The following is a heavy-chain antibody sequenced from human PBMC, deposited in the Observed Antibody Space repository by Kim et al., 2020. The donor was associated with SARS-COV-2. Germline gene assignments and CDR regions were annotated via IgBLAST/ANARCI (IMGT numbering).Heavy chain of an antibody. CDR2: ISSSGSTI. J-gene: IGHJ4*02. CDR1: GFTFSDYY. Sequence: GGSLRLSCAASGFTFSDYYMSWIRQAPGKGLEWVSYISSSGSTIYYADSVKGRFTISRDNAKNSLYLQMNSLRAEDTAVYYCARDRGPTYYYDSSGYYSFDYWGQGTLVTVSS. CDR3: ARDRGPTYYYDSSGYYSFDY. D-gene: IGHD3-22*01. V-gene: IGHV3-11*04.